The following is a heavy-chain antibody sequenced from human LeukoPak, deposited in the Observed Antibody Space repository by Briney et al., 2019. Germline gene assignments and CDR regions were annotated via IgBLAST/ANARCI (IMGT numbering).Heavy chain of an antibody. CDR2: INQDGSEK. Sequence: PGGSLRLSCAASGFTFSSYWINWVRQAPGKGLEWVANINQDGSEKYYVDSVKGRFTISRDNAKNSLYLQMNSLRAEDTAVYYCAKNQVAGAGSYYYYGMDVWGQGTTVTVSS. V-gene: IGHV3-7*01. CDR1: GFTFSSYW. J-gene: IGHJ6*02. CDR3: AKNQVAGAGSYYYYGMDV. D-gene: IGHD6-19*01.